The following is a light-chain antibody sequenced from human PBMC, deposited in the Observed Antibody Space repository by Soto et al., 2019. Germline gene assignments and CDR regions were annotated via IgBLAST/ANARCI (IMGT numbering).Light chain of an antibody. J-gene: IGKJ1*01. CDR2: DAS. CDR1: QSINTY. CDR3: QHSSSTPPT. Sequence: DIQMTQSPSSLSASVGDRVTITCRASQSINTYLNWYQQKPGQAPKLLIYDASSLHDGVPSRFSGFASGTDFTLTITSLQPEDFGTYYCQHSSSTPPTFGHGTRVEIK. V-gene: IGKV1-39*01.